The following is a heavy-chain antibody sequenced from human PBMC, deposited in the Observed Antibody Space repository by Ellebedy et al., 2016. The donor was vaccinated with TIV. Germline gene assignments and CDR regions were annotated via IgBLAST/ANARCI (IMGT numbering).Heavy chain of an antibody. CDR3: ARTYDSSGYYYLQHQLGGYYFDY. CDR1: GYTFTGYY. Sequence: ASVKVSCKASGYTFTGYYMHWVRQAPGQGLEWMGIFNPNVGSTSYAQKFQGRVTMTGDTSTSTVYMELSSLRSEDSAVYYCARTYDSSGYYYLQHQLGGYYFDYWGQGTLVTVSS. CDR2: FNPNVGST. D-gene: IGHD3-22*01. J-gene: IGHJ4*02. V-gene: IGHV1-46*01.